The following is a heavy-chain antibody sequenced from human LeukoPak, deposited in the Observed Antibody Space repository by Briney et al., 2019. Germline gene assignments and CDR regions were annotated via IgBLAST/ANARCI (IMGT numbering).Heavy chain of an antibody. D-gene: IGHD5-18*01. CDR2: ITGAGSST. CDR3: ARKVAVAMDLDY. J-gene: IGHJ4*02. V-gene: IGHV3-23*01. Sequence: GGSLRLSCAASGFTFKSYGMTWVRQVPGKGLEWVSSITGAGSSTKYADSVNGRFTISRDNSKNTLSLQMTGLRAEDTAVNYCARKVAVAMDLDYWGQGTLVTVSS. CDR1: GFTFKSYG.